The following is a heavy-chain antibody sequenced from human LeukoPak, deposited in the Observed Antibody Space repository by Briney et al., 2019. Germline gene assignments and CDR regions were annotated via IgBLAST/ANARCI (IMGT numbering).Heavy chain of an antibody. CDR1: GCTFTSYG. CDR3: ARGQYVLLWFGDDMGAFDI. D-gene: IGHD3-10*01. CDR2: ISAYNGNT. J-gene: IGHJ3*02. Sequence: ASVKVSRKASGCTFTSYGISWLRPAPGQGLEWMGWISAYNGNTNYAQKLQGRVTMTTDTSTSTAYMELRSLRSDDTAVYYCARGQYVLLWFGDDMGAFDIWGQGTMVTVSS. V-gene: IGHV1-18*01.